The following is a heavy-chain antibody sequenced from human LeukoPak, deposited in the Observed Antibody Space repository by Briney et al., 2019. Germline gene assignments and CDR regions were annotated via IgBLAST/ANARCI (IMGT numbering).Heavy chain of an antibody. CDR3: ARVRYSGSYTGFDY. J-gene: IGHJ4*02. D-gene: IGHD1-26*01. Sequence: ASVKVSCKASGYTFTGYYMHWVRQAPGQGLGWMGWINPNSGGTNYAQKFQGRVTMTRDTSTSTVYMELSSLRSEDTAVYYCARVRYSGSYTGFDYWGQGTLVTVSS. CDR2: INPNSGGT. CDR1: GYTFTGYY. V-gene: IGHV1-2*02.